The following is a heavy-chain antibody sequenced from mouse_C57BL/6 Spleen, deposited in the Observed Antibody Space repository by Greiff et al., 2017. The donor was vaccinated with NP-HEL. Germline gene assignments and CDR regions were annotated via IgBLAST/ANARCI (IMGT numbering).Heavy chain of an antibody. J-gene: IGHJ3*01. CDR1: GFTFSDYG. CDR2: ISSGSSTI. V-gene: IGHV5-17*01. Sequence: EVQRVESGGGLVKPGGSLKLSCAASGFTFSDYGMHWVRQAPEKGLEWVAYISSGSSTIYYADTVTGRFTISRENAKNTLFLQMTSLRSEDTAMYYCARTVYDYDWFAYWGQGTLVTVSA. D-gene: IGHD2-4*01. CDR3: ARTVYDYDWFAY.